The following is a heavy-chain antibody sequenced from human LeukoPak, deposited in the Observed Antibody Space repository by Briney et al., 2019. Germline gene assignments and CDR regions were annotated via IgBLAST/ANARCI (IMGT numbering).Heavy chain of an antibody. D-gene: IGHD6-13*01. Sequence: SVKVSCKASGGTFSSYAISWVRQAPGQGLEWMGRIIPILGIANYAQKFQGRVTITADKSTCTAYMELSSLRSEDTAVYYCARGLRWGIAAAGHYYYGMDVWGQGTTVTASS. V-gene: IGHV1-69*04. J-gene: IGHJ6*02. CDR3: ARGLRWGIAAAGHYYYGMDV. CDR2: IIPILGIA. CDR1: GGTFSSYA.